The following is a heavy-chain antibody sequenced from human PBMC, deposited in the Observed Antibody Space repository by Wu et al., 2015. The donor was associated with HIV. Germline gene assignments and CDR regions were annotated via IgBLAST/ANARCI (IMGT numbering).Heavy chain of an antibody. CDR3: ARDRTQYGDYSTGDY. D-gene: IGHD4-17*01. CDR2: INPSGGST. J-gene: IGHJ4*02. Sequence: QVQLVQSGAEVKKPGASVKVSCKASGYTFTSYYMHWVRQAPGQGLEWMGIINPSGGSTSYAQKFQGRVTMTRDTSTSTAYMELSSLRSEDTAVYYCARDRTQYGDYSTGDYWGQGTLVTVSS. V-gene: IGHV1-46*01. CDR1: GYTFTSYY.